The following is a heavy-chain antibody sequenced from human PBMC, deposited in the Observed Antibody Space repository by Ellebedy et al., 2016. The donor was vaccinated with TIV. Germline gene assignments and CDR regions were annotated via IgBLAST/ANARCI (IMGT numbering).Heavy chain of an antibody. J-gene: IGHJ4*02. Sequence: AASVKVSCKASGYTFTSYDINWVRQATGQGLEWMGWMHPDSGNTAYAQKFQGRVSMTRNTSISTAYLELSNLRSDDTAVYYCARGIRMPSDYWGQGTLVTVSS. V-gene: IGHV1-8*01. CDR3: ARGIRMPSDY. CDR1: GYTFTSYD. CDR2: MHPDSGNT. D-gene: IGHD2-15*01.